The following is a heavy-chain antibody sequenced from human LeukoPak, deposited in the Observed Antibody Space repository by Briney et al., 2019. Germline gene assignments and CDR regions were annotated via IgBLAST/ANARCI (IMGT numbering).Heavy chain of an antibody. CDR3: ASRDYYDFWSGYKGAFDI. V-gene: IGHV3-23*01. CDR1: GFTFNIYA. D-gene: IGHD3-3*01. CDR2: VSGSGSRT. J-gene: IGHJ3*02. Sequence: GGSLRLSCAASGFTFNIYAMTWVRQAPGKGLEWVSAVSGSGSRTYYADAVKGRFTISRDNSKNTLSLQMNSLRAEDTAIYYCASRDYYDFWSGYKGAFDIWGQGTMVTVSS.